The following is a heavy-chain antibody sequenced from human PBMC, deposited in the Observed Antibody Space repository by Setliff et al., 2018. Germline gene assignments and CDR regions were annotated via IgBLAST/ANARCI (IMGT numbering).Heavy chain of an antibody. CDR1: GYTFSHSG. V-gene: IGHV1-18*01. J-gene: IGHJ4*02. CDR3: SRLVRFCIRTSCQRLSGGEF. CDR2: ISAYTGNT. Sequence: ASVKVSCKASGYTFSHSGITWVRQAPGQGLEWMGWISAYTGNTNYAQKLQGRVTMTTDSSTNTAYLELRGLTSDDTAVYYCSRLVRFCIRTSCQRLSGGEFWGQGTLVTVSS. D-gene: IGHD2-2*01.